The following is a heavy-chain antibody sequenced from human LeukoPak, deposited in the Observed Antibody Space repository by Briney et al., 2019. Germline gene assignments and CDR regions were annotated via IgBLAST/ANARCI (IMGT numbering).Heavy chain of an antibody. V-gene: IGHV3-15*07. CDR2: IKSKTDGGTT. Sequence: GGSLRLSCAASGFTFSNAWMNWVRQAPGKGLEWVGRIKSKTDGGTTDYAAPVKGRFTISKEDSKNTQYLQMNSLKTEDTAVYYCTTDWDYGSGSYGYGMDVWGLGTTVTVSS. CDR3: TTDWDYGSGSYGYGMDV. CDR1: GFTFSNAW. D-gene: IGHD3-10*01. J-gene: IGHJ6*02.